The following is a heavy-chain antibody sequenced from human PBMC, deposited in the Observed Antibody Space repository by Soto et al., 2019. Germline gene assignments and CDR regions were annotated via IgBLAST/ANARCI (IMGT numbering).Heavy chain of an antibody. V-gene: IGHV3-9*01. CDR1: GFTFDDYA. D-gene: IGHD6-19*01. CDR2: ISWNSGSI. J-gene: IGHJ5*02. Sequence: GGSLRLSCAASGFTFDDYAMHWVRQAPGKGLEWVSGISWNSGSIGYADSVKGRFTISRDNAKNSLYLQMNSLRAEDTALYYCAKDPVRYSSRYNWFDPWGQGTLVTVSS. CDR3: AKDPVRYSSRYNWFDP.